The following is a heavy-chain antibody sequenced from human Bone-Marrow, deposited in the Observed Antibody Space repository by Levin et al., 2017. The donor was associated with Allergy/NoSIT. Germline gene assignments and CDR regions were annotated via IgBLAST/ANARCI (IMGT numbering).Heavy chain of an antibody. CDR3: ARDKTYCNSPTCYCDY. CDR1: XXXXXHDN. J-gene: IGHJ4*02. Sequence: GGSLRLSCAXXXXXXXHDNESWYTQSPGKGLEWVSSISPSSGYIYYADSLKGRFTISRDDAKNSLYLQMNSLRADDTAVYYCARDKTYCNSPTCYCDYWGQGTLVTVSS. CDR2: ISPSSGYI. D-gene: IGHD2/OR15-2a*01. V-gene: IGHV3-21*01.